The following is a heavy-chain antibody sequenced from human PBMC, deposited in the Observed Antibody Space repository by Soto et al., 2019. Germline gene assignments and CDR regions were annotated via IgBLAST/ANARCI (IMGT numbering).Heavy chain of an antibody. D-gene: IGHD6-6*01. V-gene: IGHV3-23*01. CDR1: GFTFSSYA. J-gene: IGHJ4*02. Sequence: VGSLRLSCAASGFTFSSYAMSWVRQAPGKGLEWVSAISGSGGSTYYADSVKGRFTISRDNSKNTLYLQMNSLRAEDTAVYYCAKARQQLVSGIDYWGQGTLVTVSS. CDR2: ISGSGGST. CDR3: AKARQQLVSGIDY.